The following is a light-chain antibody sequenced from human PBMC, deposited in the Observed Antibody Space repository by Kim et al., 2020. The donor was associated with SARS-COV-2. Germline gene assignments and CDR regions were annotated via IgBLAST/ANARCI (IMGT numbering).Light chain of an antibody. CDR1: QSISSW. V-gene: IGKV1-5*01. CDR2: DAS. Sequence: TLSASIGDRVTITCRASQSISSWLAWYQQKPGKAPKLLIYDASSLESGVPSRFSGSGSGTEFTLTISSLQPDDFATYHCQQYKSYTFGQGTKLEI. CDR3: QQYKSYT. J-gene: IGKJ2*01.